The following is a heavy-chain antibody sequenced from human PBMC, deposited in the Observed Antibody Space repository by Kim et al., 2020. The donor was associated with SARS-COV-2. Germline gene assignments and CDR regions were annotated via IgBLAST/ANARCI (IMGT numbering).Heavy chain of an antibody. V-gene: IGHV4-39*01. CDR2: IYYSGST. CDR1: GGSISSSSYY. D-gene: IGHD2-15*01. Sequence: SETLSLTCTVSGGSISSSSYYWGWIRQPPGKGLEWIGSIYYSGSTYYNPSLKSRVTISVDTSKNQFSLKLSSVTAADTAVYYCARQSAGSGGSQDNYDPLNWGQGTLVTVSS. J-gene: IGHJ4*02. CDR3: ARQSAGSGGSQDNYDPLN.